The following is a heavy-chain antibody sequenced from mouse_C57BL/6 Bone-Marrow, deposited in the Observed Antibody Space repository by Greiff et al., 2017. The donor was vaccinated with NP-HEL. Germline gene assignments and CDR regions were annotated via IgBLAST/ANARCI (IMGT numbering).Heavy chain of an antibody. CDR3: ARDGGYYDYDGDYFDY. CDR2: FYPGSGSI. D-gene: IGHD2-4*01. Sequence: VQLQQSGAELVKPGASVKLSCKASGYTFTEYTIHWVKQRSGQGLEWIGWFYPGSGSIKYNEKFKDKATLTADKSSSTVYMELSRLTSEDSAVYFCARDGGYYDYDGDYFDYWGQGTTLTVSS. V-gene: IGHV1-62-2*01. CDR1: GYTFTEYT. J-gene: IGHJ2*01.